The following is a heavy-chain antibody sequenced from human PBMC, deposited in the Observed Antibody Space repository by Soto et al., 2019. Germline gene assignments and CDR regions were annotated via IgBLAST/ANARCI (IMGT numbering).Heavy chain of an antibody. CDR2: IWYDGSNK. D-gene: IGHD5-12*01. CDR1: GFTFSSYG. J-gene: IGHJ3*02. V-gene: IGHV3-33*01. CDR3: ARNYGGYDLGAFDI. Sequence: QVQLVESGGGVVQPGRSLRLSCAASGFTFSSYGMHWVRQAPGMGLEWVAVIWYDGSNKYYADSVKGRFTICRDNSKNTLYLQMNSLRAEDTAVYYCARNYGGYDLGAFDIWGQGTMVTVSS.